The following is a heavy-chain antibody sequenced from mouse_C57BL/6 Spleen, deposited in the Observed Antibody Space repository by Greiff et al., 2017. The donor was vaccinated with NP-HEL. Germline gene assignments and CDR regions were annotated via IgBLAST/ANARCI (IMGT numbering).Heavy chain of an antibody. CDR1: GYSITSGYD. Sequence: EVKLQESGPGMVKPSQSLSLTCTVTGYSITSGYDWHWIRHFPGNKLEWMGYISYSGSTNYNPSLKSRISITHDTSKNHFFLKLNSVTTEDTATDYCASSSYYGSSVFAYWGQGTRVTVSA. V-gene: IGHV3-1*01. J-gene: IGHJ3*01. CDR3: ASSSYYGSSVFAY. CDR2: ISYSGST. D-gene: IGHD1-1*01.